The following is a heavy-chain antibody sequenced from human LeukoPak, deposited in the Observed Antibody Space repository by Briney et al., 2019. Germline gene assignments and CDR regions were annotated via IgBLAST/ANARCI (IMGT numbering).Heavy chain of an antibody. CDR1: GFTFSDYY. J-gene: IGHJ4*02. Sequence: GGSLRLSCAASGFTFSDYYMSWIRQAPGKGLEWVSYISSSGSTIYYADSVKGRFTISRDNAKNSLYLQMNSLRAEDTAVYYSARRIVATIAQYYFDYWGQGTLVTVSS. CDR2: ISSSGSTI. D-gene: IGHD5-12*01. CDR3: ARRIVATIAQYYFDY. V-gene: IGHV3-11*04.